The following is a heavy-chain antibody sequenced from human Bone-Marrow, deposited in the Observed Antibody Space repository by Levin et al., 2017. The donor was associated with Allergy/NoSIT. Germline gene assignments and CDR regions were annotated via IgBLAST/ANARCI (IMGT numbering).Heavy chain of an antibody. CDR1: GFTFSSYW. J-gene: IGHJ5*02. CDR2: INSDGSST. Sequence: HSGGSLRLSCAASGFTFSSYWMHWVRQAPGKGLVWVSRINSDGSSTSYADSVKGRFTISRDNAKNTLYLQMHSLRAEDTAVYYCARAPLITIFGVVISASAAYNWFDPWGQGTLVTVSS. V-gene: IGHV3-74*01. CDR3: ARAPLITIFGVVISASAAYNWFDP. D-gene: IGHD3-3*01.